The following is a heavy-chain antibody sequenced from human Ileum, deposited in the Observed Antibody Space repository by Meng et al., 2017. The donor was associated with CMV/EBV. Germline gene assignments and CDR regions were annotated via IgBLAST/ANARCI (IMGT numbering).Heavy chain of an antibody. CDR3: ARHGNCGRDSPNVFYFYAFDV. D-gene: IGHD2-21*02. J-gene: IGHJ6*02. Sequence: KFFWGWVRQPKGKGLEWIGSIDYGGVAYHNPSLKSRVDLAADTSNNELSLKLNSITAADTAVYYCARHGNCGRDSPNVFYFYAFDVWGQGATVTVSS. CDR2: IDYGGVA. CDR1: KFF. V-gene: IGHV4-39*01.